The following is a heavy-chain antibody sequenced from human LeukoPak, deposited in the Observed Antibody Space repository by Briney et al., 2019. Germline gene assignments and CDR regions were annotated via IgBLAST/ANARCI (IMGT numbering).Heavy chain of an antibody. CDR3: AREDSGSYHPDR. CDR2: INRDGSSA. J-gene: IGHJ4*02. Sequence: GGSLRLSCAASGFTFGSFWMHWVRHAPGKGQVWVSRINRDGSSATYADSVMGRLTISRDNAKSTLYLEINSLRAEDTAVYYCAREDSGSYHPDRWGQGALVTVSS. V-gene: IGHV3-74*01. D-gene: IGHD1-26*01. CDR1: GFTFGSFW.